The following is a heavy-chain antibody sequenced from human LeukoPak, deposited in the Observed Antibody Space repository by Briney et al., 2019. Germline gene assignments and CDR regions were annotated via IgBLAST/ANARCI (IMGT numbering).Heavy chain of an antibody. CDR2: INQDGSEG. V-gene: IGHV3-7*01. CDR3: SRSLDY. J-gene: IGHJ4*02. CDR1: GFTFSSYA. Sequence: PGGSLRLSCAASGFTFSSYAMSWVRQAPGKGMEWVANINQDGSEGYYADSVKGRFTISRDNAKNSLYLQMNKLRAEDTAVYYCSRSLDYWGQGALVTVSS.